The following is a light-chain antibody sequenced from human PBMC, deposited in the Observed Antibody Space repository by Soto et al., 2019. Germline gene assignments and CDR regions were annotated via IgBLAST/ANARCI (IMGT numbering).Light chain of an antibody. V-gene: IGKV1-5*01. CDR1: QSISSW. J-gene: IGKJ1*01. Sequence: DIQMTQAPCSLSASVGDRVTITCRASQSISSWLAWYQQKPGKAPKLLIYDASSLESGVPSRFSGSGSGTEFTLTISSLKPDDFATYYCQQYNSYSWTFGQGTKVDIK. CDR3: QQYNSYSWT. CDR2: DAS.